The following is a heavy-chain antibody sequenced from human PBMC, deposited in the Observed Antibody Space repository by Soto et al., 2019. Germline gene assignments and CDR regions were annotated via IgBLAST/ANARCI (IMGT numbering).Heavy chain of an antibody. CDR2: ISYDGSNK. Sequence: YLILSHGPSGSPFMRYGMHWVDQAPGKGLEWVAVISYDGSNKYYADSVKGRFTISRDNSKNTLYLQMNSLRAEDTAVYYCAKFFTRRSSSERVDDWGQGTLVTVSS. CDR3: AKFFTRRSSSERVDD. D-gene: IGHD6-6*01. CDR1: GSPFMRYG. J-gene: IGHJ4*02. V-gene: IGHV3-30*18.